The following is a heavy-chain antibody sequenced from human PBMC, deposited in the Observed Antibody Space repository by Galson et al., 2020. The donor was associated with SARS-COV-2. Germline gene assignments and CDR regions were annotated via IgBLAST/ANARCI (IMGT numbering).Heavy chain of an antibody. Sequence: GESLKISCAASGFTFSSYWMHWVRQAPGKGLVWVARINSDGSSPNYADSVKGRFTISRDNAKNMLYLQMNSLRAEDTAVYYCTRVKYDILSDHYAAILLDSWGRGIQVIVSS. D-gene: IGHD3-9*01. CDR2: INSDGSSP. J-gene: IGHJ4*02. CDR3: TRVKYDILSDHYAAILLDS. CDR1: GFTFSSYW. V-gene: IGHV3-74*01.